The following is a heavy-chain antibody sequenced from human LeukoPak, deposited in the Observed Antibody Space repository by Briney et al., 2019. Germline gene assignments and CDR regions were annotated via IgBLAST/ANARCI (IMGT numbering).Heavy chain of an antibody. J-gene: IGHJ4*02. V-gene: IGHV3-30-3*01. CDR2: VSYDGSNK. CDR3: RTGSDY. D-gene: IGHD4-17*01. CDR1: GFTFSSYA. Sequence: GGSLRLSCAASGFTFSSYAMHWVRQAPGKGLEWVAVVSYDGSNKYYADSVKGRFTISRDNSKNTLYLQMNRLRAEDTAVYYCRTGSDYWGQGTLVTVSS.